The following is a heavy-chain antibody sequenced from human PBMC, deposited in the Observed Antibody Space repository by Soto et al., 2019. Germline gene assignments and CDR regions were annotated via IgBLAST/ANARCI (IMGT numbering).Heavy chain of an antibody. CDR2: IYYSGST. V-gene: IGHV4-59*01. CDR3: ARVHYDSTSFDY. J-gene: IGHJ4*02. Sequence: SENLSLTCTGSGGSSSTYYWSWIRQPPGKGLEWIGYIYYSGSTNYNPSLKSRVTISVDTSKNQFSLKLSSVTAADTAVYYCARVHYDSTSFDYWGQGTLVTVSS. CDR1: GGSSSTYY. D-gene: IGHD3-22*01.